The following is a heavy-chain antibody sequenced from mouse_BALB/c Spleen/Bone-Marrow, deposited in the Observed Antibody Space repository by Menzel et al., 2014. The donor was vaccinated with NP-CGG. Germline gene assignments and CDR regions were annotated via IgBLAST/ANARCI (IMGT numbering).Heavy chain of an antibody. V-gene: IGHV1S34*01. CDR2: ISCYNGAT. D-gene: IGHD1-1*01. CDR1: DYSFTDYY. J-gene: IGHJ4*01. Sequence: LVKTGASVKISCKASDYSFTDYYIHWVKQTHGKSLEWIGYISCYNGATNYNQKFKGKATFTVDTSSSAAYMQFSSLTSEDSAVYYCARSEGIYYYGSSYAIDYWGQGTSVTVSS. CDR3: ARSEGIYYYGSSYAIDY.